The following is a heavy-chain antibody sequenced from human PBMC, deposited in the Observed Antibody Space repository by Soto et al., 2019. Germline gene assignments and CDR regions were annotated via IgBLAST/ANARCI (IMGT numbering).Heavy chain of an antibody. J-gene: IGHJ4*02. Sequence: QVQLVESGGGVVQPGRSLRLSCAASGFTFSSYGMHWVRQAPGKGLEWVAVISYDGSNKYYADSVKGLFTISRDNSKNTLYLQMNSLRAEDTAVYYCATTVTTNGYWGQGTLVTVSS. CDR1: GFTFSSYG. CDR3: ATTVTTNGY. D-gene: IGHD4-17*01. V-gene: IGHV3-30*03. CDR2: ISYDGSNK.